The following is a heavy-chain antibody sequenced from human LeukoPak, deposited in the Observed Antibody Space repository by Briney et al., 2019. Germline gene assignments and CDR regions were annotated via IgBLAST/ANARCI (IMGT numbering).Heavy chain of an antibody. D-gene: IGHD3-10*01. CDR3: ARVLLLWFGELFFDY. V-gene: IGHV3-7*03. Sequence: GGSLRLSCAASGFTFSGYWMSWVRQAPGKGLEWVANIKQDGSEKYYVDSVKGRFTISRDNAKNSLYLQMNSLRAEDTAVYYCARVLLLWFGELFFDYWGQGTLVTVSS. CDR2: IKQDGSEK. J-gene: IGHJ4*02. CDR1: GFTFSGYW.